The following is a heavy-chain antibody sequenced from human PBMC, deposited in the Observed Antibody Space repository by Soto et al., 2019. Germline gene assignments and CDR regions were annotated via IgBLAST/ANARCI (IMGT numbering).Heavy chain of an antibody. J-gene: IGHJ6*02. CDR1: GGSISSYY. CDR2: IYYSGNT. V-gene: IGHV4-59*01. D-gene: IGHD1-1*01. CDR3: ARAQQLYYHYVMAV. Sequence: PSETLSLACTVSGGSISSYYWSWIRQPPGKGLEWIGYIYYSGNTDHNPSLKSRVTISIDTSKNEFSLNLRSVTAADTAVYFCARAQQLYYHYVMAVWGQGTPVTVSS.